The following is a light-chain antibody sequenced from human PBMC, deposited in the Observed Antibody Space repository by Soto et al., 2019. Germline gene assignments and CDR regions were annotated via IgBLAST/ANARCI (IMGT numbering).Light chain of an antibody. CDR2: EAS. J-gene: IGKJ1*01. V-gene: IGKV1-5*03. Sequence: GDRVTITCRASQSISTWLAWYQQKPGKAPKLLIYEASSLGSGVPSRFSGSGSGTEFTLTISSLQPDDFATYYCQQYNSYWTFGQGTKVEIK. CDR1: QSISTW. CDR3: QQYNSYWT.